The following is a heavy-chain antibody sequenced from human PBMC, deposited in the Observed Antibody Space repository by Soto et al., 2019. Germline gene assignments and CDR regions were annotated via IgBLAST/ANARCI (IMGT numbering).Heavy chain of an antibody. CDR3: ARKQSIVVVPAAIEVWFDP. CDR1: GGSISSISYY. Sequence: SETLSLTCTVSGGSISSISYYWGWIRQPPGEGLEWIGSIYYSGSTYCNPSLKSRVTISVDTSKNQFSLKLSSVTAADTAVYYCARKQSIVVVPAAIEVWFDPWGQGTLVTVSS. J-gene: IGHJ5*02. D-gene: IGHD2-2*02. CDR2: IYYSGST. V-gene: IGHV4-39*01.